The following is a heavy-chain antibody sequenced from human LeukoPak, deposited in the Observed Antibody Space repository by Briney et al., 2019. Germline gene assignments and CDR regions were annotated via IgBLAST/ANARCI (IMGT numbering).Heavy chain of an antibody. J-gene: IGHJ4*02. Sequence: GSLRLSCAASGFTFSSYAMSWVRQAPGKGLEWVSSFSRRGGVTYYADSVRGRFTISRDNSKNTLYLQMNSLRAEDTAVYYCARPFTVTTSDRAYWGQGTLVTVSS. D-gene: IGHD4-17*01. CDR1: GFTFSSYA. V-gene: IGHV3-23*01. CDR2: FSRRGGVT. CDR3: ARPFTVTTSDRAY.